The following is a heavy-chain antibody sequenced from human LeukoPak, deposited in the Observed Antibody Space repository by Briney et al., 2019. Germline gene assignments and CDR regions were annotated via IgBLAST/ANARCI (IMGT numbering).Heavy chain of an antibody. D-gene: IGHD4-11*01. CDR2: ISAYNGNT. Sequence: GTSVKVSCKASGYTFTSYGISWVRQAPGQGIEWMGWISAYNGNTNYAQKLQGRVTMTTDTSTSTAYMELRSLRSDDTAVYYCARDRYSKAPDAFDIWGQGTMVTVSS. V-gene: IGHV1-18*01. CDR3: ARDRYSKAPDAFDI. J-gene: IGHJ3*02. CDR1: GYTFTSYG.